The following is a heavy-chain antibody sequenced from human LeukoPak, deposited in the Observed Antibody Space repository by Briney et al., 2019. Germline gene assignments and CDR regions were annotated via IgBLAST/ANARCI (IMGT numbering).Heavy chain of an antibody. CDR2: INQDGSKE. J-gene: IGHJ3*01. CDR3: ARDTSPWSDSSYFDALDL. D-gene: IGHD6-13*01. Sequence: PGGSLRLSCAPSGFTFSVVWMTWVAQAQGRGRGGVANINQDGSKENYVDSVRGRFTISRDNTKNSLFLQMNSLRAEDTAIYYCARDTSPWSDSSYFDALDLWGQGTMVTVSS. V-gene: IGHV3-7*01. CDR1: GFTFSVVW.